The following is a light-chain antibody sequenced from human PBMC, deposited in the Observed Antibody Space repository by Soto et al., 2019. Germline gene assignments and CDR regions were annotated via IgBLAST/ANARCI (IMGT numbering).Light chain of an antibody. J-gene: IGKJ5*01. CDR3: HQRSNWRT. CDR1: QSVSIY. V-gene: IGKV3-11*02. CDR2: DAS. Sequence: EIVLTQSPATLSLSPGERATLSCRASQSVSIYLAWYQQKPGQAPRLLIYDASKRATDIPARFSGSGSGRDFTLTISSLEPEDFAVYYCHQRSNWRTFGQGTRLEIK.